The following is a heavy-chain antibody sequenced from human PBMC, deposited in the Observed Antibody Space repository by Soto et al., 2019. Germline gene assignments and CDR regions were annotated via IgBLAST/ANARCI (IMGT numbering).Heavy chain of an antibody. J-gene: IGHJ4*02. CDR1: GGSINDFY. D-gene: IGHD3-16*01. CDR2: VYYSGST. CDR3: AGGQGNLGSRGY. Sequence: TSETLSLTCTVSGGSINDFYWNWIRQPPGKGLEWIGYVYYSGSTKYNPSLKSRVTISLDTSKSQFSLKLTSVTAADTAVYYCAGGQGNLGSRGYWGQGTLVTVSS. V-gene: IGHV4-59*01.